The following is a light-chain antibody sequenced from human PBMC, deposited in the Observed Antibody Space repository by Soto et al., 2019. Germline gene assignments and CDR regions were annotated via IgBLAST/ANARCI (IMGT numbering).Light chain of an antibody. CDR2: DDD. Sequence: SYELTQPPSVSVAPGQTARITCGGNNIGTKSVHWYQQKPGQAPVVVVYDDDDRPTGIPERFSGSNSGNTATLTISRVEAGDEADYYCQVWDSRSGHFVIFGGGTKLTV. V-gene: IGLV3-21*02. CDR3: QVWDSRSGHFVI. CDR1: NIGTKS. J-gene: IGLJ2*01.